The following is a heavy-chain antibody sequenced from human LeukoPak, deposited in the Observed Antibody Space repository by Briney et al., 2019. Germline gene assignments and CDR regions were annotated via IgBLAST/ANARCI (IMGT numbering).Heavy chain of an antibody. J-gene: IGHJ4*02. CDR3: ARGEKSWINGFDL. D-gene: IGHD2-8*01. CDR1: GFTFSSYW. V-gene: IGHV3-74*01. Sequence: GGSLRLSCAAAGFTFSSYWMHWGRQVPGKGVVWVSCINSEGSSTNYADSAKGRFTISRDNAKNTLDLQMNSLRAEDTAVYYCARGEKSWINGFDLWGQGTLVTVSS. CDR2: INSEGSST.